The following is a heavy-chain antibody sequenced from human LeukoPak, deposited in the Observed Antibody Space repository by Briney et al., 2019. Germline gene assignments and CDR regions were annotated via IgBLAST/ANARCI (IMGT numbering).Heavy chain of an antibody. CDR2: ISGRDGST. CDR3: AKGNTYYYDSSGYYPDY. Sequence: PGGSLRLSCAASGFTFSSYAMHWVRQAPGKGLEWVSGISGRDGSTYYADSVKGRFTISRDNSKNTLYLQMNSLRAEGTAVYYCAKGNTYYYDSSGYYPDYWGQGTLVTVSS. J-gene: IGHJ4*02. V-gene: IGHV3-23*01. D-gene: IGHD3-22*01. CDR1: GFTFSSYA.